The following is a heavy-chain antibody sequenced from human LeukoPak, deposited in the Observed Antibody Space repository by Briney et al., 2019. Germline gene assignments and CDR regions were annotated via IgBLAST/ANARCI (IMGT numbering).Heavy chain of an antibody. CDR1: GFTFSSYG. V-gene: IGHV3-30*18. D-gene: IGHD5-18*01. J-gene: IGHJ4*02. CDR2: ISYDGSNK. CDR3: ANRYSYGTL. Sequence: GGSLRLSCAASGFTFSSYGMRWVRQAPGKGLEWVAVISYDGSNKYHADSVKGRFTISRDNSKNTLYLQMNSLRAEDTAVYYCANRYSYGTLWGQGTLVTVSS.